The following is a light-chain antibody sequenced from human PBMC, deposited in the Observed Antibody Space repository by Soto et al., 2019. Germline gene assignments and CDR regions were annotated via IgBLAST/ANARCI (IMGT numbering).Light chain of an antibody. Sequence: QSALTQPASVSGSPGQSITISCTGTSSDVGGYNYVSWYQQHPGKAPKLMIYDVSNRPSGVSNRFSGSMSGNTASLTISGLQAEDEADYYCSSYTSSSTRVFGTGTKLTVL. V-gene: IGLV2-14*03. J-gene: IGLJ1*01. CDR2: DVS. CDR1: SSDVGGYNY. CDR3: SSYTSSSTRV.